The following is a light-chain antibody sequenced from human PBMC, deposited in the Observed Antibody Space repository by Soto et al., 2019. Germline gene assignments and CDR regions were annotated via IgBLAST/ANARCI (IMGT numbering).Light chain of an antibody. J-gene: IGKJ1*01. V-gene: IGKV1-5*03. Sequence: DIQMTQSPSTLSASVGDRVTITCRASQSISSWLAWYQQKPGKAPKLLIYKASSLESGVPSRFSGSGSETEFTLTISSLQPDDFATYYCQQYISYSPRTFGQGTKVEI. CDR2: KAS. CDR3: QQYISYSPRT. CDR1: QSISSW.